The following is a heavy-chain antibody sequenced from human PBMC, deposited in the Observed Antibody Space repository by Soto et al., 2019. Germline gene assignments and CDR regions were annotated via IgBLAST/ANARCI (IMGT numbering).Heavy chain of an antibody. V-gene: IGHV4-59*01. Sequence: PSETLSLTCTVSGGSISSYYWSWIRQPPGKGLEWIGYIYYSGSTNYNPSLKSRVTISVDTSKNQFSLKLSSVTAADTAVYYCARDSGVSSSWPLIDPRGQGTLVTVSS. CDR3: ARDSGVSSSWPLIDP. CDR1: GGSISSYY. J-gene: IGHJ5*02. CDR2: IYYSGST. D-gene: IGHD6-13*01.